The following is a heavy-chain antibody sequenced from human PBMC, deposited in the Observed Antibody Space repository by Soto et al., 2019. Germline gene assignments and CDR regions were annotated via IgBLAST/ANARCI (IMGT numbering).Heavy chain of an antibody. CDR3: ARGEGYCSSTSCRPGDDY. Sequence: SETLSLTCAVYGGSFSGYYWSWIRQPPGKGLEWIGEINHSGSTNYNPSLKSRVTISVDTSKNQFSLKLSSVTAADTAVYYCARGEGYCSSTSCRPGDDYWGQGTLVTVS. V-gene: IGHV4-34*01. D-gene: IGHD2-2*01. CDR1: GGSFSGYY. CDR2: INHSGST. J-gene: IGHJ4*02.